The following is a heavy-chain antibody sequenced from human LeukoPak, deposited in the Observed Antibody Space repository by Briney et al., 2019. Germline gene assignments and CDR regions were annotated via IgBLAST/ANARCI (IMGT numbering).Heavy chain of an antibody. J-gene: IGHJ5*02. V-gene: IGHV4-34*01. D-gene: IGHD3-9*01. CDR1: GGSFSGYY. CDR2: INHSGST. Sequence: SETLSLTCAVYGGSFSGYYWSWIRQPPGKGLEWIGEINHSGSTNYNPSLKSRVTISVDTSKNQFSLKLSSVTAADTAVYYCARDYYDILTGYYRWFDPWGEGTLVTVSS. CDR3: ARDYYDILTGYYRWFDP.